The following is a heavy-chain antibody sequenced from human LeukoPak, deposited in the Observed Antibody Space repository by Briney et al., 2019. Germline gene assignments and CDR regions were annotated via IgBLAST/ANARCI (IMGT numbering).Heavy chain of an antibody. J-gene: IGHJ4*02. CDR1: GYTFTGYY. V-gene: IGHV1-2*02. Sequence: ASVTVSRKASGYTFTGYYMHWVRQAPGQGLEWMGWINPNSGGTNYAQKFQGRVTMTRDTSISTAYMELSRLRSDDTAVYYCARVRVRYCSGGSCHFDYWGQGTLVTVSS. CDR2: INPNSGGT. D-gene: IGHD2-15*01. CDR3: ARVRVRYCSGGSCHFDY.